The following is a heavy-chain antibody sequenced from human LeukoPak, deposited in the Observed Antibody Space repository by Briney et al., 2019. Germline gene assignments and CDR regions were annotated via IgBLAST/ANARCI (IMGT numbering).Heavy chain of an antibody. CDR2: ISTSSSTI. V-gene: IGHV3-48*04. D-gene: IGHD2-21*02. Sequence: GGSLRLSCAASGFTFSSYSMNWVRQAPGKGLEWVSYISTSSSTIYYADSVKGRFTISRDNAKSSLYLQMNSLRAEDTAVYYCARAYCGGACYGFFDYWGQGTLVTVSS. J-gene: IGHJ4*02. CDR1: GFTFSSYS. CDR3: ARAYCGGACYGFFDY.